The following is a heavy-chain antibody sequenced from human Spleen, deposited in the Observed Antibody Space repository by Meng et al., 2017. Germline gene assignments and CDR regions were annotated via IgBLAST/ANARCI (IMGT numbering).Heavy chain of an antibody. CDR1: GFTFSSYT. CDR3: ATNRGYSSIWYEDH. Sequence: GESLKISCTASGFTFSSYTFNWVRQAPGKGLEWVSSISSGSSDIYYADSVKGRFTISRDNAKNSLYLQMDSLRAEDSALYYCATNRGYSSIWYEDHWGQGTLVTVSS. CDR2: ISSGSSDI. D-gene: IGHD6-13*01. V-gene: IGHV3-21*04. J-gene: IGHJ4*02.